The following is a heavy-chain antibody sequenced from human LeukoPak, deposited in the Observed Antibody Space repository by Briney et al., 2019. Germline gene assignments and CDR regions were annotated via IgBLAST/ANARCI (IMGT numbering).Heavy chain of an antibody. CDR2: INPNSGGT. CDR1: GYTFTGYY. D-gene: IGHD6-13*01. V-gene: IGHV1-2*02. CDR3: ARDPLIATRGWFDP. J-gene: IGHJ5*02. Sequence: ASVKVSCKASGYTFTGYYMHWVRQAPGQGLEWMGWINPNSGGTNYAQKLQGRVTMTTDTSTSTAYMELRSLRSDDTAVYYCARDPLIATRGWFDPWGQGTLVTVSS.